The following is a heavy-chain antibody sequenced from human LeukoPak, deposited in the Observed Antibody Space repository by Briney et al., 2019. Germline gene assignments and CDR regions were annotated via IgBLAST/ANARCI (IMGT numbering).Heavy chain of an antibody. CDR2: INDSEIT. CDR1: GGSLSGYY. V-gene: IGHV4-34*01. D-gene: IGHD6-13*01. J-gene: IGHJ4*02. Sequence: KSSETLSLTCAVYGGSLSGYYWSWIRQPPRKGLEWIGEINDSEITNYNPSLKSRVTISVDTSKNQFSLKLSSVTAADTAIYYCARETAAAGSFIAINDYWGQGTLVTVSS. CDR3: ARETAAAGSFIAINDY.